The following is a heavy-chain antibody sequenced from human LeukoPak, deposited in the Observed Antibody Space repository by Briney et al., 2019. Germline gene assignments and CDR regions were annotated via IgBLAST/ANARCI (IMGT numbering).Heavy chain of an antibody. J-gene: IGHJ4*02. CDR3: ARAGQEWFGELGFDQ. Sequence: PGGSLRLSCAASGFTLSDYYMSWIRQAPGKGLEWVSYISSSSSYIYYADSVQGRFTISRDNAKNSLYLQTNSLRAEDTAVYYCARAGQEWFGELGFDQWGQGTLVIVSS. V-gene: IGHV3-11*06. CDR1: GFTLSDYY. D-gene: IGHD3-10*01. CDR2: ISSSSSYI.